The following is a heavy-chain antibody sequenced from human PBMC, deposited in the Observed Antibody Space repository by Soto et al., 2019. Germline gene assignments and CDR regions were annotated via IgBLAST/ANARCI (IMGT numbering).Heavy chain of an antibody. CDR2: IDGSGGIT. J-gene: IGHJ5*02. V-gene: IGHV3-23*01. Sequence: QLLQSGGGLLKPGGPLTLSFAAPGFPFGPTDMTWARQAPGEGLGWVSTIDGSGGITYNPDSVKGRFTISRDNSRNTVYLQMNSLRGDDTALYYCVKNSGWFNTWGQGALVTVSS. CDR1: GFPFGPTD. CDR3: VKNSGWFNT. D-gene: IGHD3-10*01.